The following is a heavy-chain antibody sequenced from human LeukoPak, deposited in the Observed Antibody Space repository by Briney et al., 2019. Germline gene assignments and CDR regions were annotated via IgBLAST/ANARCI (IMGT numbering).Heavy chain of an antibody. J-gene: IGHJ4*02. D-gene: IGHD6-13*01. CDR1: GYTFTNFD. CDR2: MNPVSGNA. Sequence: DSVTLSCKASGYTFTNFDINWVRQAPRQGREWMGWMNPVSGNAGSAQKFQGRVTLTRDTSISTAYMELSSLRSDDTAFYYCARAPMGAAALYWGQGTLVTVSS. CDR3: ARAPMGAAALY. V-gene: IGHV1-8*01.